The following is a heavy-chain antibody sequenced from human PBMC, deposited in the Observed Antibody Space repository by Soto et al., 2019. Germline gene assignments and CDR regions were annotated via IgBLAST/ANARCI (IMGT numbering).Heavy chain of an antibody. CDR2: ISSSSSYI. V-gene: IGHV3-21*01. J-gene: IGHJ5*02. CDR1: GFTFSSYS. CDR3: ASGIAVAGNNWFDP. Sequence: PGGSLRLSCAASGFTFSSYSMNWVRQAPGKGLEWVSSISSSSSYIYYADSVKGRFTISRDNAKNSLYLQMNSLRAEDTAVYYCASGIAVAGNNWFDPWGQGTLVTVSS. D-gene: IGHD6-19*01.